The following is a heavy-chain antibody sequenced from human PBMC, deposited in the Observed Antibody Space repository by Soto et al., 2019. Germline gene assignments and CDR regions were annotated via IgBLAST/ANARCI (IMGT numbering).Heavy chain of an antibody. Sequence: EVQLVESGGGLVQPGRSLRLSCAVSGFNFENYAMHWVRQVPGKGLEWVSGINWNGGSTGYADSVKGRFTISRDNAKNSLYLQMNSLRAEDTALYYCAKDKDWNYEVPGGTFDSWGQGILVTVSS. J-gene: IGHJ4*02. CDR3: AKDKDWNYEVPGGTFDS. V-gene: IGHV3-9*01. D-gene: IGHD1-7*01. CDR1: GFNFENYA. CDR2: INWNGGST.